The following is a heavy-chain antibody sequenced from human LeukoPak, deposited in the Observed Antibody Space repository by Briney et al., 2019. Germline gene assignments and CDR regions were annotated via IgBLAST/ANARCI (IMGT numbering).Heavy chain of an antibody. V-gene: IGHV4-59*01. J-gene: IGHJ4*02. CDR1: GGSISSYY. D-gene: IGHD6-19*01. CDR2: IYYSGST. Sequence: NPSETLSLTCTVSGGSISSYYWSWIRQPPGKGLEWIGYIYYSGSTNYNPSLKSRVTISVDTSKNQFSLKLSSVTAADTAVYYCARDEGAASSGWHLGYWGQGTLVTVSS. CDR3: ARDEGAASSGWHLGY.